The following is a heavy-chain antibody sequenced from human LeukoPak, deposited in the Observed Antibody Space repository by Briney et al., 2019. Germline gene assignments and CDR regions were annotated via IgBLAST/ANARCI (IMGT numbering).Heavy chain of an antibody. Sequence: GGSLRLSCAASGFTFSSYSMNWVRQAPGKGLEWVSSISSSSSYIYYADSVKGRSTISRDNAKNSLYLQMNSLRAEDTAVYYCARDTLDGYFDYWGQGTLVTVSS. CDR2: ISSSSSYI. D-gene: IGHD1-1*01. CDR3: ARDTLDGYFDY. V-gene: IGHV3-21*01. CDR1: GFTFSSYS. J-gene: IGHJ4*02.